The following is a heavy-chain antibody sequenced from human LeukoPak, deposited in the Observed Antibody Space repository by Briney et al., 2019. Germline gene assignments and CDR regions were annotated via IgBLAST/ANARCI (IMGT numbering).Heavy chain of an antibody. CDR2: IKQDGSEK. CDR3: AKAGCSSTNCYENY. CDR1: GFTFSNYW. V-gene: IGHV3-7*02. Sequence: GGSLRLSCATSGFTFSNYWMAWVRQAPGKGPEWMGNIKQDGSEKCYVDSVKGRFTFTRDNAKKSACLQMNSLRADDTAVYYCAKAGCSSTNCYENYWGQGTLVTVSS. D-gene: IGHD2-2*01. J-gene: IGHJ4*02.